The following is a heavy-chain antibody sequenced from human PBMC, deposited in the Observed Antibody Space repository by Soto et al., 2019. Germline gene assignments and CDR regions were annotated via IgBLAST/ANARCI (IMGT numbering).Heavy chain of an antibody. Sequence: QVQLVQSGAEVKKPGASVKVSCKVSGYTLTELSMHWVRQAPGKGLEWMGGFDPEDGETIYAQKFQGRVTMTEDTSTDTAYMELSSLRSEDTAVYYCATGGGYCSGGSCYSRWFDPWGQGTLVTVSS. D-gene: IGHD2-15*01. CDR2: FDPEDGET. CDR3: ATGGGYCSGGSCYSRWFDP. J-gene: IGHJ5*02. CDR1: GYTLTELS. V-gene: IGHV1-24*01.